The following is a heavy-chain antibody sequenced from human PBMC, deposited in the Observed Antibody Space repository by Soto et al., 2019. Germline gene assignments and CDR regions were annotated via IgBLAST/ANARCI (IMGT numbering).Heavy chain of an antibody. J-gene: IGHJ3*01. CDR1: GYTFTSYG. D-gene: IGHD2-15*01. CDR3: ASVPGYCSGGSCTHAFDL. Sequence: QVQLVQSGAEVKKPGASVKVSCKASGYTFTSYGISWVRQAPGQGLEWMGWISAYNGNTNYAQKLQGRVTMTTDTSTSTAYMELRSLRSDDTAVYYCASVPGYCSGGSCTHAFDLWGQGTMVNVSS. V-gene: IGHV1-18*01. CDR2: ISAYNGNT.